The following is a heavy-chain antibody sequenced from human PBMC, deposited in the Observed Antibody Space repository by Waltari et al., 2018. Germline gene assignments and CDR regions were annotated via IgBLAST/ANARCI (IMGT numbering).Heavy chain of an antibody. CDR3: ARAGVYDFWSGYYPPEYYFDY. CDR1: GGSISSYY. Sequence: QVQLQESGPGLVKPSETLSLTCTVSGGSISSYYWSWIRQPAGKGLEWIGRIYTSGSANYNPALKSRGTMSVDTSKNQFSLKLSSVTAADTAVYYCARAGVYDFWSGYYPPEYYFDYWGQGTLVTVSS. V-gene: IGHV4-4*07. D-gene: IGHD3-3*01. J-gene: IGHJ4*02. CDR2: IYTSGSA.